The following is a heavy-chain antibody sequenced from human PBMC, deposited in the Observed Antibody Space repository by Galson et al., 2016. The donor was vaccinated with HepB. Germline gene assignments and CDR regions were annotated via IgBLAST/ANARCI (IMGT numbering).Heavy chain of an antibody. D-gene: IGHD6-13*01. V-gene: IGHV3-23*01. Sequence: SLRLSCAASGFTFSSYAMSWVRQAPGKGLEWVSAISGSDGSTYCADSVKGRFTISRDNSKNTLHLQMNSLRAEDTAVYYCAKGQQLAYFDYWGQGTLVTVSS. CDR3: AKGQQLAYFDY. CDR2: ISGSDGST. CDR1: GFTFSSYA. J-gene: IGHJ4*02.